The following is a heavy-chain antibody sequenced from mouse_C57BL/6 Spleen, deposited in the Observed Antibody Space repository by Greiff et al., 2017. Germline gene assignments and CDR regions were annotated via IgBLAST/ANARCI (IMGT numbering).Heavy chain of an antibody. CDR2: IHPNSGST. CDR1: GYTFTSYW. V-gene: IGHV1-64*01. J-gene: IGHJ2*01. Sequence: QVQLQQPGAELVKPGASVKLSCKASGYTFTSYWMHWVKQRPGQGLEWIGMIHPNSGSTNYNVKFKSKATLTVDKSSSTAYMQLSSLTSEDAAVYYCATYYYGSIDYWGQGTTLTVSS. D-gene: IGHD1-1*01. CDR3: ATYYYGSIDY.